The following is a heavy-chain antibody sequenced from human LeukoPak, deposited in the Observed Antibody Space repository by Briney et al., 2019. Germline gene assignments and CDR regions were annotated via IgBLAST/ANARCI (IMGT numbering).Heavy chain of an antibody. Sequence: PSETPSLTCTVSGGSISSYYWSWIRQPPGKGLEWIGYIYYSGSTNYNPSLKSRVTISVDTSKNQFSLKLSSVTAADTAVYYCAREVSAYDYVWGSYRYYYFDYWGQGTLVTVSS. D-gene: IGHD3-16*02. V-gene: IGHV4-59*01. CDR3: AREVSAYDYVWGSYRYYYFDY. J-gene: IGHJ4*02. CDR1: GGSISSYY. CDR2: IYYSGST.